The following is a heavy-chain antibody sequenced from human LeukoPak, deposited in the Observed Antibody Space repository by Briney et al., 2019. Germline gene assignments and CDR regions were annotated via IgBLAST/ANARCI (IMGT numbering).Heavy chain of an antibody. CDR2: IIPIFGTA. CDR3: ASVETPYGHVDY. V-gene: IGHV1-69*06. D-gene: IGHD3-10*01. Sequence: ASVRVSCEDSGGTFSSYAICWVRPAPRGRREWMGGIIPIFGTANYAQKSQGRVTITADKSTSTAYMELSSLRSEDTAVYYGASVETPYGHVDYWGQGTLVTVSS. J-gene: IGHJ4*02. CDR1: GGTFSSYA.